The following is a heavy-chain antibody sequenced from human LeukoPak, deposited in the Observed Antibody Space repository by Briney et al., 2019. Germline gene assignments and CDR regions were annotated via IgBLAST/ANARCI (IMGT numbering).Heavy chain of an antibody. CDR1: GFTFSSYA. D-gene: IGHD3-3*01. J-gene: IGHJ6*03. CDR2: ISGSGGST. CDR3: AKSGTFGVVIRYYMDV. Sequence: GGSLRLSCAASGFTFSSYAMSWVRQAPGKGLEWVSAISGSGGSTYYADSVKGRFTISRDNSKNTLYLQMNSLRAEDTAVYYCAKSGTFGVVIRYYMDVWGKGPTVTVSS. V-gene: IGHV3-23*01.